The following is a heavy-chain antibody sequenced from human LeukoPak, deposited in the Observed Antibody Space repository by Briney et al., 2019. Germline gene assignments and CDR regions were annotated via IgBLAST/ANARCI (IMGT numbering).Heavy chain of an antibody. CDR3: ASTGGSGSVANYYYYGMDV. V-gene: IGHV1-3*01. CDR2: INAGNGNT. Sequence: ASVKVSCKASGYTFTSYAMHWVRQAPGQRLEWMGWINAGNGNTKYSQKFQGRVTITRDTSASTAYMELSSLRSEDTAVYYCASTGGSGSVANYYYYGMDVWGQGTTVTVSS. J-gene: IGHJ6*02. CDR1: GYTFTSYA. D-gene: IGHD3-10*01.